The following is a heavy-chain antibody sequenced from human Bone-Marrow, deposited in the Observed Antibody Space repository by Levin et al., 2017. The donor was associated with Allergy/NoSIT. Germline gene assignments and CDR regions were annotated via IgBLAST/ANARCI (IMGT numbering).Heavy chain of an antibody. Sequence: GGSLRLSCAASGFTFSSYIINWVRQAPGKGLECVSYISSSSSTIYYADSVKGRFTISRDKAKNSLYLQMNSLRVEDTAVYYCARDRLGWLPYDAFDIWGQGTMVTVSS. D-gene: IGHD6-19*01. J-gene: IGHJ3*02. CDR1: GFTFSSYI. V-gene: IGHV3-48*01. CDR2: ISSSSSTI. CDR3: ARDRLGWLPYDAFDI.